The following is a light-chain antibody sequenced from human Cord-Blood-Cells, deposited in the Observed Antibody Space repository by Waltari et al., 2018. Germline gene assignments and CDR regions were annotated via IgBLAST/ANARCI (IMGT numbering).Light chain of an antibody. J-gene: IGKJ4*01. CDR1: QSVSSN. CDR3: QQYNNWPSLT. Sequence: EIVMTQSPATLSVSPGERATLSCRASQSVSSNLAWYQQKPGQAPRLLIYGASTRATGIPARFSGSGSGTEFTLTISSLQSEDFAVYYCQQYNNWPSLT. V-gene: IGKV3-15*01. CDR2: GAS.